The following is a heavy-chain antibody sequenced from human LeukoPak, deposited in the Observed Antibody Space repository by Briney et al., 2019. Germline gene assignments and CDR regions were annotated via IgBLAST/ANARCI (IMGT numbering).Heavy chain of an antibody. CDR1: GYTFTTYG. V-gene: IGHV1-18*01. J-gene: IGHJ4*02. D-gene: IGHD3-16*01. CDR3: ATPLIGQGVSLGY. Sequence: AAVKVSCKASGYTFTTYGISWVRQAPGQGLEWMGWITTYSGNTYYAQKLQGRVTMTTDTSTSTAYMELRSLRSDDTAVYYCATPLIGQGVSLGYWGQGTLVSVSS. CDR2: ITTYSGNT.